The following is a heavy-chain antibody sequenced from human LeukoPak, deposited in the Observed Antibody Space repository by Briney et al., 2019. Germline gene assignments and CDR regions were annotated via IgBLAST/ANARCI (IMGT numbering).Heavy chain of an antibody. CDR2: IYWNDDK. Sequence: SGPALVKPTQTLTLTCAFSGFSLSTSGVGVGWIRQPPEKALEWLALIYWNDDKRYSPSLKSRLTITKDTSKNQVVLTMTNMDPVDTATYYCAHRTRIIRDSSGYSDYWGQGTLVTVSS. CDR1: GFSLSTSGVG. CDR3: AHRTRIIRDSSGYSDY. V-gene: IGHV2-5*01. J-gene: IGHJ4*02. D-gene: IGHD3-22*01.